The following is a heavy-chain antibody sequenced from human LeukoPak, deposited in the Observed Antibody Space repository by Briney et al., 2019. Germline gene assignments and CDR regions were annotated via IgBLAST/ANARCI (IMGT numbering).Heavy chain of an antibody. V-gene: IGHV4-34*01. CDR2: INHSGST. J-gene: IGHJ4*02. CDR1: GGSFSGYY. Sequence: SETLSLPCAVYGGSFSGYYWSCIRQPPGKGLEWIREINHSGSTNYNPSLKSRVTISVDTSKKQFSLKLSSVTAADTAVYYCAREPYYDSSGYQDYWGQGTLVTVSS. CDR3: AREPYYDSSGYQDY. D-gene: IGHD3-22*01.